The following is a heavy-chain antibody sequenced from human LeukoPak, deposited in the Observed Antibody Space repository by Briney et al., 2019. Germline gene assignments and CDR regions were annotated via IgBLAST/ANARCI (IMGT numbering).Heavy chain of an antibody. Sequence: GGSLRLSCAASGFTFSSYEMNWVRQAPGKGLEWVSYVSSSGGGMLYADSVKGRFTISRDNAKNSLSLQMSSLRAEDTAVYYCARDLYGSGGDAFDIWGQGTMVTVSS. J-gene: IGHJ3*02. D-gene: IGHD3-10*01. CDR3: ARDLYGSGGDAFDI. CDR2: VSSSGGGM. CDR1: GFTFSSYE. V-gene: IGHV3-48*03.